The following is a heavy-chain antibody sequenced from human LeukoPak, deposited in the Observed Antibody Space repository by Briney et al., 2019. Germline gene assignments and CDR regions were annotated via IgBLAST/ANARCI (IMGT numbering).Heavy chain of an antibody. D-gene: IGHD3-10*01. Sequence: PGGSLRLSCAASGFTVSSNNMTWVRQAPGKGLEWVSVIYSGGSTNYADSVKGRFTISRDNSKNTLYLQVNSLRAEDTAVYYCARSAPDPGVDYWGQGTLVTVSS. J-gene: IGHJ4*02. CDR2: IYSGGST. V-gene: IGHV3-53*01. CDR1: GFTVSSNN. CDR3: ARSAPDPGVDY.